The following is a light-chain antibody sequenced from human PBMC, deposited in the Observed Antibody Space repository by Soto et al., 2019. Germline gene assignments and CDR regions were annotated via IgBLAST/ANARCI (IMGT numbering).Light chain of an antibody. J-gene: IGKJ5*01. CDR3: QQLNSYPIT. CDR2: AAS. Sequence: DIQLTQSPSFMSASVGDRGTLTSRASQVISSYLAWYQQKPGKAPKLLIYAASTLQSGVPSRFSGSRSGTEFTLTISSLQPEDFATYYCQQLNSYPITFGQGTRLENK. CDR1: QVISSY. V-gene: IGKV1-9*01.